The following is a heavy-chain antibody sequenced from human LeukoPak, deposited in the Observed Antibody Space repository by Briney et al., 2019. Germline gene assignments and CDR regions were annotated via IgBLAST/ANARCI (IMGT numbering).Heavy chain of an antibody. CDR1: GFTFGTYW. CDR3: AKVAHYYYGSESYYFFEH. D-gene: IGHD3-10*01. CDR2: TNQDGTEK. J-gene: IGHJ4*02. Sequence: GGSLRLSCVASGFTFGTYWMSWVRHPPGKGLEWVAKTNQDGTEKYYVDSVKGRFTISRDNAKNSLYLQMNSLRVEDTATYYCAKVAHYYYGSESYYFFEHWGQGTPVTASS. V-gene: IGHV3-7*01.